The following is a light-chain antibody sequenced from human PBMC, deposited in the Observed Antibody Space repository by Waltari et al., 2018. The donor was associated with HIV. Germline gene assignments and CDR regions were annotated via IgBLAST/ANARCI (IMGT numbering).Light chain of an antibody. CDR1: QSVSSSY. J-gene: IGKJ4*01. CDR3: QQYGSSPPLT. V-gene: IGKV3-20*01. CDR2: GAS. Sequence: EIVLTQSPGTLSLSPGERATLSCRASQSVSSSYLAWYQQKPGQAPRLLIYGASSRATGIPDRFSGSGSGTEFTHTISRLEPEDFAVYYCQQYGSSPPLTFGGGTKVEIK.